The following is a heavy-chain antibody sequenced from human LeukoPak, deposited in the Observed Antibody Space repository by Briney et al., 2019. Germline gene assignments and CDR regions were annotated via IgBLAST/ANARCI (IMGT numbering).Heavy chain of an antibody. J-gene: IGHJ4*02. Sequence: SSVKVSCKASGGTFSSYAISWVRQAPGQGLEWMGRIIPIFGTANYAQKFQGRVTITTDESTSTAYMELSSLRSEDTAVYYCARDHYYDSSGLLKIWGQGTLVTVSS. CDR3: ARDHYYDSSGLLKI. V-gene: IGHV1-69*05. CDR1: GGTFSSYA. D-gene: IGHD3-22*01. CDR2: IIPIFGTA.